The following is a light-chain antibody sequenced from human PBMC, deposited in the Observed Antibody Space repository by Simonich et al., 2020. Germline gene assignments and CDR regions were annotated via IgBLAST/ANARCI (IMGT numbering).Light chain of an antibody. CDR1: QSVSSN. V-gene: IGKV3-15*01. J-gene: IGKJ2*01. CDR2: GAS. Sequence: IVMTQSPATLSVSPGERATLSCRASQSVSSNLALYQQKPGQAPRLLIYGASTRATGIPARFRGSGSGTYFTLTISSRQAEDVAVYYCQQYYSTPYTFGQGTKLEIK. CDR3: QQYYSTPYT.